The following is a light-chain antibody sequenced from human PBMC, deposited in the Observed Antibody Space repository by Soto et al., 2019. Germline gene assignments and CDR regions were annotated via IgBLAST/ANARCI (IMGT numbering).Light chain of an antibody. CDR2: YSSDSAK. CDR1: SDINVGSYN. Sequence: QSALSHVPSGSASPGESSRLSFTLPSDINVGSYNIYWYQQKPGTPPRYLLYYSSDSAKPQCSRVPSRFSASKYASANTGILLFSGLQSEDEADYYCMIWPSNASGVFGTGTKVTVL. CDR3: MIWPSNASGV. J-gene: IGLJ1*01. V-gene: IGLV5-37*01.